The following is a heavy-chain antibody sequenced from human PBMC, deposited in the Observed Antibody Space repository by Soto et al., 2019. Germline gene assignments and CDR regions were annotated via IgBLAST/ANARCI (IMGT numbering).Heavy chain of an antibody. CDR3: AKGGDIVIIPAASTDY. V-gene: IGHV3-23*01. CDR1: GFTFNSYA. J-gene: IGHJ4*01. D-gene: IGHD2-2*01. Sequence: GGSLRLSCAASGFTFNSYAMSWVRQAPGKGLEWVSAIVGSGGSTYYADSVKGRFTISRDNSKNTLFLQMNSLRAEDTAVYYCAKGGDIVIIPAASTDYWGHGTLVTVSS. CDR2: IVGSGGST.